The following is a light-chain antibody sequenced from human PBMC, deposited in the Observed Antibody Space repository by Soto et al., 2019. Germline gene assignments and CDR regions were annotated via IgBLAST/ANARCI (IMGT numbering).Light chain of an antibody. CDR3: QQGHNWPLT. CDR1: QSINSE. V-gene: IGKV3-15*01. Sequence: EIVMTQSPATLSLSPGERAALSCRASQSINSELAWYQQKPGQPPRLLSYGASTRATGVPARFTGSESCSEFTLTISGLQSEDFAVYYCQQGHNWPLTFGQGTRLEI. CDR2: GAS. J-gene: IGKJ2*01.